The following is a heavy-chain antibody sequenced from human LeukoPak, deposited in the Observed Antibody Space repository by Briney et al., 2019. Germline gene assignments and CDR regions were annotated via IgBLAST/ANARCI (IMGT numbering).Heavy chain of an antibody. J-gene: IGHJ5*02. D-gene: IGHD1-26*01. CDR2: ISSSSSYI. Sequence: PGGSLRLSCAASGFTFSSYSMNWVRQAPGKGLEWVSSISSSSSYIYYADSVKGRFTISRDNAKNSLYLQMNSLRAEDTAVYYCARDPPPGSYYENNWFDPWGQGTLVTVSS. CDR1: GFTFSSYS. V-gene: IGHV3-21*01. CDR3: ARDPPPGSYYENNWFDP.